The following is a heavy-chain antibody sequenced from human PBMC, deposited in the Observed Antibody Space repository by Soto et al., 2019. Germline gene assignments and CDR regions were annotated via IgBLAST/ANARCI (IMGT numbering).Heavy chain of an antibody. CDR3: ARVKAGVVY. Sequence: PSETLSLTCTVSGGSISSYYWSWIRQPPGKGLEWIGYIYYSGSTNYNPSLKSRVTISVDTSKNQFSLKLSSVTAADTAVYYCARVKAGVVYWGQGTLVTAPQ. J-gene: IGHJ4*02. D-gene: IGHD6-13*01. CDR1: GGSISSYY. V-gene: IGHV4-59*08. CDR2: IYYSGST.